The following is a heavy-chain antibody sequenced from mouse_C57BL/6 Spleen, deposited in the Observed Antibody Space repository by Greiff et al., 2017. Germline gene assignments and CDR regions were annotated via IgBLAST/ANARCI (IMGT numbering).Heavy chain of an antibody. CDR2: IDPSDSYT. CDR3: ARFNDGYAMDY. D-gene: IGHD2-3*01. Sequence: QVQLQQPGAELVMPGASVKLSCKASGYTFTSYWMHWVKQRPGQGLEWIGEIDPSDSYTNYNQKFKGKSTLTVDKSSSTAYMQLSSLTSEDSAVYYCARFNDGYAMDYWGQGTSVTVSS. CDR1: GYTFTSYW. V-gene: IGHV1-69*01. J-gene: IGHJ4*01.